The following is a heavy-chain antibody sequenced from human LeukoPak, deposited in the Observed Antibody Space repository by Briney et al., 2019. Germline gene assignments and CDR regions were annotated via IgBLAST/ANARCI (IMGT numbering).Heavy chain of an antibody. D-gene: IGHD6-13*01. CDR1: GYTLTELS. CDR3: ATDSASIAAAGTLFDY. Sequence: ASVKVSCKVSGYTLTELSMHWVRQAPGKGLEWMGGFDPEDGETIYAQKFQGIVTMTEDTSTDTAYMELSSLRSEDTAVYYCATDSASIAAAGTLFDYWGQGTLVTVSS. J-gene: IGHJ4*02. CDR2: FDPEDGET. V-gene: IGHV1-24*01.